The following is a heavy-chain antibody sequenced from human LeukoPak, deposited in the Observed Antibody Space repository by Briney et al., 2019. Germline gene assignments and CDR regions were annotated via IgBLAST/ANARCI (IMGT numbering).Heavy chain of an antibody. Sequence: ASVKVSCKASGYTFTGYYMHWVRQAPGRGLEWMGWTNPNSGGTNYAQKFQGRVTMTRDTSISTAYMELSRLRSDDTAVYYCARVRFGEFYMDVWGKGTTVTVSS. CDR2: TNPNSGGT. V-gene: IGHV1-2*02. D-gene: IGHD3-10*01. J-gene: IGHJ6*03. CDR3: ARVRFGEFYMDV. CDR1: GYTFTGYY.